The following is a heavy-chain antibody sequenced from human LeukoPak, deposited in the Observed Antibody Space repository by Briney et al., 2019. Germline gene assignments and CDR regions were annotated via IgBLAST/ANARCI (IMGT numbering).Heavy chain of an antibody. CDR3: ARGRLPFRSYSDYSNWFDP. V-gene: IGHV1-69*13. J-gene: IGHJ5*02. CDR1: GGTFSSYA. CDR2: IIPIFGTA. D-gene: IGHD4-11*01. Sequence: ASVKVSCKASGGTFSSYAIRWVRQAPGQGLEWMGGIIPIFGTANYAQKFQGRVTITADESTSTAYMELSSLRSEDTAVYYCARGRLPFRSYSDYSNWFDPWGQGTLVTVSS.